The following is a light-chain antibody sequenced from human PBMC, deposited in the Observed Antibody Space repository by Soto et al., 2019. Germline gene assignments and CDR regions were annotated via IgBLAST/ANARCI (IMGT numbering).Light chain of an antibody. Sequence: EIVMTQSPATLSVSPGERANLSCRASQSVSSNLAWYQQKPGQAPRLLIYAASTRATGIPARFSGSGSGTEFTLTISILQSEDFAVYYCQQYNNWPPGTFGQGTKLEIK. CDR1: QSVSSN. V-gene: IGKV3-15*01. J-gene: IGKJ2*01. CDR2: AAS. CDR3: QQYNNWPPGT.